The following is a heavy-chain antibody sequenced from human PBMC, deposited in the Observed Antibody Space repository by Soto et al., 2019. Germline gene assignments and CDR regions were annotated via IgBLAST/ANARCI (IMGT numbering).Heavy chain of an antibody. J-gene: IGHJ4*02. CDR3: AREKLVDYYFDY. CDR1: GFTFSSYG. Sequence: QVHLVESGGGVVQPGRSLRLSCAASGFTFSSYGMHWVRQAPGKWLEWVAAIWYDGSNKYYADSVKGRFTISRDNPKNTRYLQMNSLRAEDTAVYYCAREKLVDYYFDYWGQGTLVTVSS. D-gene: IGHD2-8*02. CDR2: IWYDGSNK. V-gene: IGHV3-33*01.